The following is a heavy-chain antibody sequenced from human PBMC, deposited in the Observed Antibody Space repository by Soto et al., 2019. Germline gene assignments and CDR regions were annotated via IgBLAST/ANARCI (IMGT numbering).Heavy chain of an antibody. CDR3: ARDRGYSGYDLLDY. CDR2: IIPIFGTA. V-gene: IGHV1-69*06. Sequence: QVQLVQSGAEVKKPGSSVKVSCKASGGTFSSYAISWVRQAPGQGLEWMGGIIPIFGTANYAQKLQGRVTMTTDTSTSTAYMELRSLRSDDTAVYYCARDRGYSGYDLLDYWGQGTLVTVSS. D-gene: IGHD5-12*01. CDR1: GGTFSSYA. J-gene: IGHJ4*02.